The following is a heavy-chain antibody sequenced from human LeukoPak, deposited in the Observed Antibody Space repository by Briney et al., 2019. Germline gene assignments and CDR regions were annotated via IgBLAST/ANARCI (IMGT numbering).Heavy chain of an antibody. J-gene: IGHJ4*02. D-gene: IGHD3-16*02. CDR1: GYIFKNYN. CDR3: ARGVVWGSYHLFFDY. CDR2: INPSGGSASYTGLSSGEST. V-gene: IGHV1-46*02. Sequence: GASVKVSCKASGYIFKNYNMHWVRQAPGQGLEWMGIINPSGGSASYTGLSSGESTIYAQKFQGRLTLTGDASTSTAYMELRSLRSDGTAVYYCARGVVWGSYHLFFDYWGQGTLVTVSS.